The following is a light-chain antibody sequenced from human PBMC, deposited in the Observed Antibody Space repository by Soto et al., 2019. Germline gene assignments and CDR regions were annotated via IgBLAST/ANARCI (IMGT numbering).Light chain of an antibody. CDR2: EVS. Sequence: VLTHPPSVSGSPGQSVTISCTGASTDFVSYNRVSWYQQPPGTAPKLMIYEVSKRPSGVPDRFSGSKSGNTASLTISGLQAADEADYYCSLYTSENAYVFGTGTKVTVL. J-gene: IGLJ1*01. CDR3: SLYTSENAYV. V-gene: IGLV2-18*01. CDR1: STDFVSYNR.